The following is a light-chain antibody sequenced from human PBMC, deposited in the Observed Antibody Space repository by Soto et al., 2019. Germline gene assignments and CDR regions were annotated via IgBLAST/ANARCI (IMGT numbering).Light chain of an antibody. CDR2: GAS. CDR1: QSVSSSY. CDR3: QQYGSPPPTLT. Sequence: EIVLTQSPGTLSLSPGERATLSCRASQSVSSSYLAWYQQKPGQAPRLLIYGASSRATGIPDRFSGSGSGTEFTLTISSLEPEDFAVYYWQQYGSPPPTLTVGQGTKVEIK. J-gene: IGKJ1*01. V-gene: IGKV3-20*01.